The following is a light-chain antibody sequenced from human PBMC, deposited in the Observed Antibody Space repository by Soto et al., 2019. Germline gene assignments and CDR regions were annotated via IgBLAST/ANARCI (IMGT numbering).Light chain of an antibody. CDR3: TSYAGSNNLV. V-gene: IGLV2-14*01. CDR1: SSDVGSYDH. J-gene: IGLJ3*02. CDR2: EVS. Sequence: QSALTQPASVSGSPGQSITISCSGTSSDVGSYDHVAWYQQFPGKTPKLMIYEVSNRPSGVSSRFSGSKSGNTASLTISGLQAEDEADYYCTSYAGSNNLVFAGGTKLTVL.